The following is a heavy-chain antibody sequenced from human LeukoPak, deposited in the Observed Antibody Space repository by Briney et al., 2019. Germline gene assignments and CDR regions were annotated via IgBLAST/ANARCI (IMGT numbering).Heavy chain of an antibody. J-gene: IGHJ4*02. CDR3: ASGYDFSSGSKRGFDY. D-gene: IGHD3-3*01. V-gene: IGHV3-48*01. CDR1: GFTFSNYG. Sequence: GGSLRLSSAASGFTFSNYGMNWVRQAPGKGLEWVSYISSGGSDIYYADSVKGRFTISRDSAKRSVFLQMNSLTAEDSALYYCASGYDFSSGSKRGFDYWGQGTLVTVSS. CDR2: ISSGGSDI.